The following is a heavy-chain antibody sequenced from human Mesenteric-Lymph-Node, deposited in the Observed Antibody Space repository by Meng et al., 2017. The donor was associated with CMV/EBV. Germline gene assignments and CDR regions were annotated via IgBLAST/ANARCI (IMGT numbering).Heavy chain of an antibody. J-gene: IGHJ5*02. D-gene: IGHD5-24*01. CDR3: VRDGYNWDWFDP. CDR2: IRSKVDSYAT. CDR1: GFNFGGSA. V-gene: IGHV3-73*01. Sequence: ASGFNFGGSAMHWVRQASGKGLEWVGRIRSKVDSYATGYAASVKGRFTISRDDSKNMAYLQMNSLKTEDTAVYYCVRDGYNWDWFDPWGQGTLDTVSS.